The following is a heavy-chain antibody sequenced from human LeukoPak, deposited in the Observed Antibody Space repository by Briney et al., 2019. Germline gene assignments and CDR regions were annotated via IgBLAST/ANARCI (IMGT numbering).Heavy chain of an antibody. V-gene: IGHV1-18*01. D-gene: IGHD3-22*01. CDR3: AXXXYXXSSGYSRVDAFDI. CDR1: GYTFTSYG. CDR2: ISAYNGNT. Sequence: ASVKVSCKASGYTFTSYGISWVRQAPGQGLEWMGWISAYNGNTNYAQKLQGRVTMTTDTSTSTAYTELRSLRSEDTAVYYCAXXXYXXSSGYSRVDAFDIWGQGTMVTVSS. J-gene: IGHJ3*02.